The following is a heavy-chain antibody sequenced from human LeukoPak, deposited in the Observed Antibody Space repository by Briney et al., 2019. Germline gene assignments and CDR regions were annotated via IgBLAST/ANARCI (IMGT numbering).Heavy chain of an antibody. V-gene: IGHV4-31*03. CDR1: GGSISSGGYY. J-gene: IGHJ2*01. CDR3: ARDKGVPAAPYWYFDL. CDR2: IYYSGST. D-gene: IGHD2-2*01. Sequence: SQTLSLTCTASGGSISSGGYYWSWIRQHPGKGLEWIGYIYYSGSTYYNPSLKSRVTISVDTSKNQFSLKLSSVTAADTAVYYCARDKGVPAAPYWYFDLWGRGTLVTVSS.